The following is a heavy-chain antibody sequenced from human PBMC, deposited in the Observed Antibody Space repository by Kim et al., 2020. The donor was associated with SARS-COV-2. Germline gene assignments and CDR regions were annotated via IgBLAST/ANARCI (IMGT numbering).Heavy chain of an antibody. CDR1: GFTFSSYA. CDR2: ISGSGGST. Sequence: GGSLRLSCAASGFTFSSYAMSWVRQAPGKGLEWVSAISGSGGSTYYADSVKGRFTISRDNSKNTLYLQMNSLRAEDTAVYYCAREKIGGREYSYGAIYGMDVWGQGTTVTVSS. V-gene: IGHV3-23*01. CDR3: AREKIGGREYSYGAIYGMDV. D-gene: IGHD5-18*01. J-gene: IGHJ6*02.